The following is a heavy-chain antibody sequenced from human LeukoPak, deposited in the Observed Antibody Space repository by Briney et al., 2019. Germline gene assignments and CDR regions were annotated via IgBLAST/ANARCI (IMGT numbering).Heavy chain of an antibody. CDR2: ICGSAGST. V-gene: IGHV3-23*01. CDR3: AKDQQYTVTTVTAFDP. Sequence: PGGSLRPSCAASGFTFSSYAMRWVRQAPGKGLEWVSAICGSAGSTYYADSVQRRFTISRDNSKNTLYLQMNSLRAEDTAVYYCAKDQQYTVTTVTAFDPWGQGTLVTVSS. J-gene: IGHJ5*02. D-gene: IGHD4-17*01. CDR1: GFTFSSYA.